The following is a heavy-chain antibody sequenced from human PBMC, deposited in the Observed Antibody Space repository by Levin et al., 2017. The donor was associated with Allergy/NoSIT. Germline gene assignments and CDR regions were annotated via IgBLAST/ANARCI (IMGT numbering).Heavy chain of an antibody. Sequence: PGGSLRLSCAASGFTFSSYPVHWVRQAPGKGLEWVAVISYDGSIQYYADSVKGRFTISRDNSKNSLYLQMNSLRAEDTAVYYCARDLYCVSTTCRYYYYGMDVWGQGTTVTVSS. CDR3: ARDLYCVSTTCRYYYYGMDV. J-gene: IGHJ6*02. CDR2: ISYDGSIQ. D-gene: IGHD2-2*01. CDR1: GFTFSSYP. V-gene: IGHV3-30*04.